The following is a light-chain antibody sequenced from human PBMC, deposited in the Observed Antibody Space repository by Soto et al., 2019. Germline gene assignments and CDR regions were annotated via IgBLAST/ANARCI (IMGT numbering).Light chain of an antibody. V-gene: IGKV3-15*01. CDR2: GAS. J-gene: IGKJ4*01. CDR1: QSVGSN. CDR3: QQYDSWPPLT. Sequence: EIVMTQSPATLSVSPGERATLSCRASQSVGSNLAWYQQKPGQAPRLLIYGASTRATGIPARFSGSGSDTEFTLTISSLQSEDVAVYYCQQYDSWPPLTFGGGTKVDIK.